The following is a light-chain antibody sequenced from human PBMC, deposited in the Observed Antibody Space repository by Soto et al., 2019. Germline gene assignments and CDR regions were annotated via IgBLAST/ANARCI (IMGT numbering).Light chain of an antibody. J-gene: IGKJ5*01. CDR2: KAS. V-gene: IGKV1-5*03. CDR3: QQYKSYPIT. Sequence: DIQMTQSPSTLSASVGDRVTITCRASQSLINSLAWYQQKSGKAPKLLIYKASSLKSGVPSRFSGSGSRTEFTLTISTLQPDDFATYYCQQYKSYPITFGQGTRLEIK. CDR1: QSLINS.